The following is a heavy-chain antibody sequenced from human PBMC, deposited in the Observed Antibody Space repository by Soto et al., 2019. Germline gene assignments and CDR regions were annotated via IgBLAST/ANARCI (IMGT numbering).Heavy chain of an antibody. D-gene: IGHD3-3*01. CDR1: GGSISSGGYY. CDR2: IYYSGST. Sequence: SETLSLTCTVSGGSISSGGYYWIWIRHHPGKGLEWIGYIYYSGSTYYNPSLKSRVTISVDTSKNQFSLKLSSVTAADTAVYYCARGYYDFWSGYYIPNWFDPWGQGTLVTVSS. V-gene: IGHV4-31*03. CDR3: ARGYYDFWSGYYIPNWFDP. J-gene: IGHJ5*02.